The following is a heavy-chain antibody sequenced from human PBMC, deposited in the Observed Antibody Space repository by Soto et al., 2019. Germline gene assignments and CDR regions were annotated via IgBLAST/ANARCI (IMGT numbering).Heavy chain of an antibody. V-gene: IGHV4-34*01. CDR3: ARGGHCSSTSCYRNWFDP. CDR2: INHSGST. Sequence: SETLSLTCAVYGGAFSGYYWSWIRQPPGKGLEWIGEINHSGSTNYNPSLKSRVTISVDTSKNQFSLKLSSVTAADTAVYYCARGGHCSSTSCYRNWFDPWGQGTLVTVSS. D-gene: IGHD2-2*01. J-gene: IGHJ5*02. CDR1: GGAFSGYY.